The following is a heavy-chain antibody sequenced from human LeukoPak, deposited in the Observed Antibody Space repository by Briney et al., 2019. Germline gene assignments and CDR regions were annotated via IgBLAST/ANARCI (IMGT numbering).Heavy chain of an antibody. V-gene: IGHV4-34*01. J-gene: IGHJ6*03. CDR1: GGSFSGYY. Sequence: PSETLSLTCAVYGGSFSGYYWSWIRQPPGKGLEWIGEINHSGSTNYNPPLKSRVTISVDTSKNQFSLKLSSVTAADTAVYYCAREVCDILTGSPPRCYYYYMDVWGKGTTVTVSS. D-gene: IGHD3-9*01. CDR2: INHSGST. CDR3: AREVCDILTGSPPRCYYYYMDV.